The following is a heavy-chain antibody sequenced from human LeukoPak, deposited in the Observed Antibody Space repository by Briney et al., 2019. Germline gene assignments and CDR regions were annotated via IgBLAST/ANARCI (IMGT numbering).Heavy chain of an antibody. CDR2: ISPYNGNT. Sequence: ASVKVSCKASGYTFSSYVINRVRQAPGQGLEWMGKISPYNGNTNYAQKLQGRVTMPTVASTSTAYMELRSLRSDDTAVYYCARDLYAGVLTYWGQGTLVTVSS. CDR1: GYTFSSYV. V-gene: IGHV1-18*01. CDR3: ARDLYAGVLTY. J-gene: IGHJ4*02. D-gene: IGHD2-21*02.